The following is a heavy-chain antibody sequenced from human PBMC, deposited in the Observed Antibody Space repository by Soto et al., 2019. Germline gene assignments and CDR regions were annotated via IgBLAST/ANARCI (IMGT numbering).Heavy chain of an antibody. V-gene: IGHV3-30-3*01. J-gene: IGHJ4*02. CDR3: ARGYYYDSSGSPYYFDY. Sequence: PGGSLRLSCAASGFTFSSYAMHWVRQAPGKGLEWVAVISYDGSNKYYADSVKGRFTISRDNSKNTLYLQMNSLRAEDTAVYYCARGYYYDSSGSPYYFDYWGQGTLVTVSS. CDR1: GFTFSSYA. D-gene: IGHD3-22*01. CDR2: ISYDGSNK.